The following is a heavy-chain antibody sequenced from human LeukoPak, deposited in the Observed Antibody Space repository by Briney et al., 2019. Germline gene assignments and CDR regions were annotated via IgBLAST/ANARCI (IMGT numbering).Heavy chain of an antibody. J-gene: IGHJ4*02. CDR1: GGSISSSSYY. CDR2: IYYSGST. D-gene: IGHD1-26*01. CDR3: AREVVGATSLGIITTFDY. V-gene: IGHV4-39*07. Sequence: SETLSLTCTVSGGSISSSSYYWGWIRQPPGKGLEWIGSIYYSGSTYYNPSLKSRVTISVDTSKNQFSLKLSSVTAADTAVYYCAREVVGATSLGIITTFDYWGQGTLVTVSS.